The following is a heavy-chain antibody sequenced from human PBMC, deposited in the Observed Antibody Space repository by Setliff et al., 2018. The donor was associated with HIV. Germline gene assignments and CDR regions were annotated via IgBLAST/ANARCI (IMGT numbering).Heavy chain of an antibody. D-gene: IGHD2-2*02. CDR1: GYSFTSYW. CDR2: INPGDSDT. V-gene: IGHV5-51*01. CDR3: ARRGLYDTAPFDY. Sequence: GESLKISCKGSGYSFTSYWIGWVRQMLGKGLEWMGIINPGDSDTRYSPSFQGQVTISADKFISTAYLQWSSLKASDTAMYYCARRGLYDTAPFDYWGQGTLVTVSS. J-gene: IGHJ4*02.